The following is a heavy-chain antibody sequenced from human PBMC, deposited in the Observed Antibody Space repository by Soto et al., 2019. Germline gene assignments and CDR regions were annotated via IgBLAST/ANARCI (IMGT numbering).Heavy chain of an antibody. CDR1: SFSISSSNW. V-gene: IGHV4-4*02. J-gene: IGHJ6*03. Sequence: SETLSLTCAVSSFSISSSNWWSLVRHPPGKGLEWIGEIYHSGSTNYNPSLKSRVTISVDKSKNQFSLKLSSVTAADTAVYYCARIPMVRGVNYYYYMDVWGKGTTVTVSS. CDR3: ARIPMVRGVNYYYYMDV. CDR2: IYHSGST. D-gene: IGHD3-10*01.